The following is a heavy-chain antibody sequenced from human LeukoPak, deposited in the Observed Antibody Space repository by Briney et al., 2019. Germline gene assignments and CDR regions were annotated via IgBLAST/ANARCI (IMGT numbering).Heavy chain of an antibody. V-gene: IGHV3-23*01. J-gene: IGHJ3*02. CDR2: ISHSGGIT. CDR3: AKDQAGLLWFGEPNDAFDI. Sequence: GGSLRLSCAASGFTFSSHGMNWVRQAPGKGLERVSSISHSGGITYYTDSVKGRFTISRDNSKNTQSLQMNSLRAEDTAVYYCAKDQAGLLWFGEPNDAFDIWGQGTMVTVSS. CDR1: GFTFSSHG. D-gene: IGHD3-10*01.